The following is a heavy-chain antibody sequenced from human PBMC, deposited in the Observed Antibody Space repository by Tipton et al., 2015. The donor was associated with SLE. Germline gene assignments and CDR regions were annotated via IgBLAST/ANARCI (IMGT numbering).Heavy chain of an antibody. J-gene: IGHJ4*02. CDR2: ITHRGVT. Sequence: TLSLTCAIYGGSFSDYYWTWIRQPPGKGLEWIGEITHRGVTNYNPSLKSRVTISVDTSKNQFSLQLTSVAAADTALYFCTSGSGGYQRTDYWGQGTLVTVSS. CDR3: TSGSGGYQRTDY. D-gene: IGHD5-12*01. CDR1: GGSFSDYY. V-gene: IGHV4-34*01.